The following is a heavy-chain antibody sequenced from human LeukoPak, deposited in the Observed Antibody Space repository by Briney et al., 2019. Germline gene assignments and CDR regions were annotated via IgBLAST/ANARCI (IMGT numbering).Heavy chain of an antibody. D-gene: IGHD6-19*01. Sequence: SETLSLTCTVSGGSISSYYWSWIRQPPGKGLEWIGYIYYSGSTNYNPSLKSRVTISVDTSKNQFSLKLSAVTAADTAVYYCARGIAVAGTYYFDYWGQGTLVTVSS. J-gene: IGHJ4*02. CDR3: ARGIAVAGTYYFDY. CDR1: GGSISSYY. V-gene: IGHV4-59*01. CDR2: IYYSGST.